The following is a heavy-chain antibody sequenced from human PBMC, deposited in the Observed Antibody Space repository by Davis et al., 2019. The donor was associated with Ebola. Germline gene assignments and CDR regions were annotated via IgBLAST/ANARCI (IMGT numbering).Heavy chain of an antibody. CDR2: VSYDGRHK. CDR3: ARSGLSFGVVKYHYGMDV. J-gene: IGHJ6*04. V-gene: IGHV3-30*04. CDR1: AFTFSLFA. D-gene: IGHD3-3*01. Sequence: GGSLRLSCAASAFTFSLFAMHWVRQAPGKGLQWVAVVSYDGRHKYYADSVKGRFTISRDNSKKTMYLQMNSLRAEDTAVYYCARSGLSFGVVKYHYGMDVWGKGTTVTVSS.